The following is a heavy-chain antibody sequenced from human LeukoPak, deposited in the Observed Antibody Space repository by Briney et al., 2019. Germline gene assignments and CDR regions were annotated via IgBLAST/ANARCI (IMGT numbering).Heavy chain of an antibody. V-gene: IGHV3-30*03. CDR1: GFTFSSYG. CDR2: ISYDGSNK. Sequence: SGGSLRLSCAASGFTFSSYGMHWVRQAPGKGLEWVAVISYDGSNKYYADSVKGRFTISRDNSKNTLYLQMNSLRAEDTAVYYCASQYSSSSGYYYYYMDVWGKGTTVTVSS. J-gene: IGHJ6*03. CDR3: ASQYSSSSGYYYYYMDV. D-gene: IGHD6-6*01.